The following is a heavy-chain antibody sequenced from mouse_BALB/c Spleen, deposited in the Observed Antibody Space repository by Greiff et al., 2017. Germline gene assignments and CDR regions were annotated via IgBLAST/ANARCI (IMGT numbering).Heavy chain of an antibody. D-gene: IGHD2-1*01. CDR3: ARRIYGNYVGAMDY. Sequence: QVQLQQSGPELVKPGALVKISCKASGYTFTSYDINWVKQRPGQGLEWIGGIYPGDGSTNYNEKFKGKTKLTADKSSSTDYMQLSSLTSENSAVFFCARRIYGNYVGAMDYWGQGTSVTVSA. V-gene: IGHV1S56*01. CDR2: IYPGDGST. J-gene: IGHJ4*01. CDR1: GYTFTSYD.